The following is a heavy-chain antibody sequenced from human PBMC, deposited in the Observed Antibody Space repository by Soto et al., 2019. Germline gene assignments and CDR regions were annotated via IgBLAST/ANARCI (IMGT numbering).Heavy chain of an antibody. Sequence: SETLPLTCADYGGSFSGYYWSWIRQPPGKGLEWIGEINHSGSTNYNPSLKSRVTISVVTSKNQFSLKLSSVTAADTAVYYCARAIGGYWGQGTLVTVSS. D-gene: IGHD3-16*01. CDR1: GGSFSGYY. J-gene: IGHJ4*02. CDR3: ARAIGGY. CDR2: INHSGST. V-gene: IGHV4-34*01.